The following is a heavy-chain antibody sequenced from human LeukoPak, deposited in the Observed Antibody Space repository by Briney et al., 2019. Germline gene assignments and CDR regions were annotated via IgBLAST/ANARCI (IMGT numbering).Heavy chain of an antibody. J-gene: IGHJ4*02. CDR3: AGPCSGGSWRLNY. Sequence: ASVKVSCTASGYTFTSYDINWVRQATGQGLEWMGWMNPNSGNTGYAQKFQGRVTMTRNTSISTAYMELSSLRSDDTAVYYCAGPCSGGSWRLNYWGQGTLVTVSS. V-gene: IGHV1-8*01. CDR1: GYTFTSYD. CDR2: MNPNSGNT. D-gene: IGHD2-15*01.